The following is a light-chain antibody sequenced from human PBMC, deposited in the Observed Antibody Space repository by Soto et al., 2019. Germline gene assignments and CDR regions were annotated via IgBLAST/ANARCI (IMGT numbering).Light chain of an antibody. Sequence: QPVLTQPLSASGAPGQRGPISCSGSSSNIGSNTVNWYQQLPGTAPKLLIYSNNQRPSGVPDRFSGSKSGTSASLAISGLQSEDEADYYCAAWDDSLNGLYVFGAGTKVTVL. CDR3: AAWDDSLNGLYV. CDR1: SSNIGSNT. CDR2: SNN. V-gene: IGLV1-44*01. J-gene: IGLJ1*01.